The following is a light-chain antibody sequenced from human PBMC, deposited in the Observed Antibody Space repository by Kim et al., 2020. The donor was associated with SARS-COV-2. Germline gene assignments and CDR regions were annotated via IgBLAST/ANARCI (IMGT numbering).Light chain of an antibody. CDR3: SSYAGSSVV. Sequence: QSALTQPPSASESPGQSVTISCTGTSSDVGGYNSVSWYQQYPGKAPKLMIHEVSKRPSGVPDRFSGSKSGNTASLTVSGLQAEDEADYYCSSYAGSSVVFGGGTQLTVL. J-gene: IGLJ2*01. V-gene: IGLV2-8*01. CDR2: EVS. CDR1: SSDVGGYNS.